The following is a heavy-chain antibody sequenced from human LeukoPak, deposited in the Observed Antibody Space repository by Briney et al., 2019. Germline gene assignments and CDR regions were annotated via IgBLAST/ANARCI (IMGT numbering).Heavy chain of an antibody. V-gene: IGHV6-1*01. CDR2: TYYRSKWYS. J-gene: IGHJ3*02. Sequence: SQTLSLTCVISGDSVSSNSAAWNWIRQSPSRGLEWLGRTYYRSKWYSYSAVSVKSRIIINPDTSKNQFSLQLNSVTPEDTAVYYCASWYYDFWSGTPPWAFDIWGQGTMVTVSS. CDR1: GDSVSSNSAA. D-gene: IGHD3-3*01. CDR3: ASWYYDFWSGTPPWAFDI.